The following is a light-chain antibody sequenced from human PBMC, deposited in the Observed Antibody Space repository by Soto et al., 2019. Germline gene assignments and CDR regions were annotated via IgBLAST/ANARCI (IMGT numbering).Light chain of an antibody. Sequence: QSALTQPRSVSGSPGQSLTMSCTGTSSDGVSWYQQHPGKAPKLMIYDVNKRPSGVPDRFSGSKSGNTASLTISGLQAEDEADYYCCSFAGTYPWVFGGGTKLTVL. CDR1: SSDGV. J-gene: IGLJ3*02. CDR2: DVN. CDR3: CSFAGTYPWV. V-gene: IGLV2-11*01.